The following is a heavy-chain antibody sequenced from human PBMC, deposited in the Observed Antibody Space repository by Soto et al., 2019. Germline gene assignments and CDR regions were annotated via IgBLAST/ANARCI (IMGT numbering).Heavy chain of an antibody. V-gene: IGHV4-59*12. CDR2: IYYSGST. Sequence: PSETLSLTCTVSGGSISSYYWSWIRQPPGKGLEWIGYIYYSGSTNYNPSLKSRVTISVDKSKNQFSLKLSSVTAADTVVYYCARVSGSYYYGMDVWGQGTTVTVSS. CDR3: ARVSGSYYYGMDV. CDR1: GGSISSYY. J-gene: IGHJ6*02.